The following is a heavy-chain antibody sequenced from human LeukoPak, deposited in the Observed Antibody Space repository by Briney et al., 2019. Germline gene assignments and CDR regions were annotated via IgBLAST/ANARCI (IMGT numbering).Heavy chain of an antibody. V-gene: IGHV1-69*13. CDR3: ARNVVVVPAAEDYYYYGMDV. Sequence: ASVKVSCKTTDYTFTNYGISWVRQAPGQGLEWMGGIIPIFGTANYAQKFQGRVTITADESTSTAYMELSSLRSEDTAVYYCARNVVVVPAAEDYYYYGMDVWGQGTTVTVSS. J-gene: IGHJ6*02. CDR1: DYTFTNYG. D-gene: IGHD2-2*01. CDR2: IIPIFGTA.